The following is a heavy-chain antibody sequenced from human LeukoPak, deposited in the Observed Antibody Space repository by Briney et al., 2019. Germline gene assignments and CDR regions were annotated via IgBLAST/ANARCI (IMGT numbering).Heavy chain of an antibody. Sequence: KPGGSLRLSCAVSGGSISGYYWSWIRQPPGKGLEWIGYIYTSETTNYNPSLRSRVTISIDTSKNQFSLRLSSVTAADTAVYYCARHRSPSSLSYFDIWGQGTLVIVSS. V-gene: IGHV4-4*09. J-gene: IGHJ4*02. D-gene: IGHD6-19*01. CDR3: ARHRSPSSLSYFDI. CDR1: GGSISGYY. CDR2: IYTSETT.